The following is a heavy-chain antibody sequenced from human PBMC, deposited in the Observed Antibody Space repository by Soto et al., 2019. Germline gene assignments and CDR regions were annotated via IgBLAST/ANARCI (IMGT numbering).Heavy chain of an antibody. Sequence: PSETLSLTCAVYGGSVNGYYLNWIRQPPGKGLEWIGEINHTGGTLYNPSLKSRVTMSVDTSKNQFSLRLSSVTAADTAIYYCATRITVFGLLIPPFDPWGQGTQVTDS. J-gene: IGHJ5*02. D-gene: IGHD3-3*01. CDR2: INHTGGT. CDR1: GGSVNGYY. V-gene: IGHV4-34*01. CDR3: ATRITVFGLLIPPFDP.